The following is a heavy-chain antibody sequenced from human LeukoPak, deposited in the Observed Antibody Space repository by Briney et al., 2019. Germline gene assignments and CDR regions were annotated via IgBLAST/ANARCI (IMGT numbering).Heavy chain of an antibody. V-gene: IGHV3-74*01. J-gene: IGHJ4*02. CDR1: GFTFSDYW. CDR2: INRDGSST. CDR3: AKDTFGESDY. Sequence: GVSLRLSCAASGFTFSDYWTYWVRQAPGKGLVWVSHINRDGSSTTYADSVKGRFTISRDNAKNTLYLQLNSLRAEDTAVYFCAKDTFGESDYWGQGTLVTVSS. D-gene: IGHD3-10*01.